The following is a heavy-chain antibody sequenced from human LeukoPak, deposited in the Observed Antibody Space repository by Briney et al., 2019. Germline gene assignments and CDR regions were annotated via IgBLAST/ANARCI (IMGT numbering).Heavy chain of an antibody. CDR2: IYHSGST. J-gene: IGHJ4*02. V-gene: IGHV4-38-2*02. Sequence: SETLSLTCTVSGYSIRSGYYWGWIRQPPGKGLEWIGSIYHSGSTYYNPSLKSRVTISVDTSKNQFSLKLSSVTAADTAAYYCASFDYGGNPDDYWGQGTLVTVSS. CDR1: GYSIRSGYY. CDR3: ASFDYGGNPDDY. D-gene: IGHD4-23*01.